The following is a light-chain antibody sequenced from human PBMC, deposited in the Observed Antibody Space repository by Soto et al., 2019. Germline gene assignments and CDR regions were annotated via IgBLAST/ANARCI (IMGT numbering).Light chain of an antibody. CDR1: SSDVGSYDA. CDR3: CSYAGTSYV. Sequence: QSALTHPASVSGSPGQSITISCTGTSSDVGSYDAVSWYQHHPGKVPKLMIYEVNKRPSGVSYRFSGSKSGNTASLTISGLQAEDEADYYCCSYAGTSYVFGSGTKVTVL. V-gene: IGLV2-23*02. CDR2: EVN. J-gene: IGLJ1*01.